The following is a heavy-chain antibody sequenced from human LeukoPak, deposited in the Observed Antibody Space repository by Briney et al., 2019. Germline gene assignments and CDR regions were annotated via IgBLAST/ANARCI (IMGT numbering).Heavy chain of an antibody. Sequence: SETLSLTCIVYGDSVTSSNYWSWVRQAPGKGLEWIGEIYHTGNTNFNPSLKSRVTISLDTSKNQFSLKLNSMTAADTAVYYCAREGYSRFDYWGQGTLATVSS. CDR1: GDSVTSSNY. V-gene: IGHV4-4*02. J-gene: IGHJ4*02. CDR3: AREGYSRFDY. D-gene: IGHD2-21*01. CDR2: IYHTGNT.